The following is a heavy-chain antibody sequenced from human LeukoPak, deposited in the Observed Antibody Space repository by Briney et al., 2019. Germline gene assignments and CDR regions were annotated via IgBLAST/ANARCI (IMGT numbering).Heavy chain of an antibody. CDR1: GFTVSSNY. CDR2: ISSDGSKT. CDR3: ARGYSYGDF. Sequence: GGSLRLSCAASGFTVSSNYMSWVRQAPGKGLEWVADISSDGSKTFYGDSVEGRFTISRDDSKKTLYLQMSSLTADDTAVYYCARGYSYGDFWGQGTLVTVSS. D-gene: IGHD5-18*01. V-gene: IGHV3-30*03. J-gene: IGHJ4*02.